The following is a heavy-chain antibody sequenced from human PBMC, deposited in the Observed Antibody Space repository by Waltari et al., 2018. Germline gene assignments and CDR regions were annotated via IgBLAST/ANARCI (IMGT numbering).Heavy chain of an antibody. CDR2: IYSGGNT. D-gene: IGHD6-19*01. V-gene: IGHV3-53*01. J-gene: IGHJ4*02. CDR3: AKQSPWYTRGWYPLES. CDR1: GFTVRTKF. Sequence: EVQLVESGGNLIQPGGSLRLSCAASGFTVRTKFTSWVRQAPGKGLGWVSIIYSGGNTYYAGSVKGRFTISRDNYKNMVYLEMNSLRAEDTAVYYCAKQSPWYTRGWYPLESWGPGTLVTVSP.